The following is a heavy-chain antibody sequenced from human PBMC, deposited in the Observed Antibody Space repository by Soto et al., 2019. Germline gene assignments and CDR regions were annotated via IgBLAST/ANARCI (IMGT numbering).Heavy chain of an antibody. CDR1: GGSISSYY. Sequence: QVQLQESGPGLVKPSETLSLTCTVSGGSISSYYWSWIRQPPGKGLEWIGYIYYSGSTNYNPSLTSRVTISVDTSKNQFSLKLSSVTAADTAVYYCARAWSSSSYFDYWGQGTLVTVSS. J-gene: IGHJ4*02. CDR3: ARAWSSSSYFDY. V-gene: IGHV4-59*01. D-gene: IGHD6-13*01. CDR2: IYYSGST.